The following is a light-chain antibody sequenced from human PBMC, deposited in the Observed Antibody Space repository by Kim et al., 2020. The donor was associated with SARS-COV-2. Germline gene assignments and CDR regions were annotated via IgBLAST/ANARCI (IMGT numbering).Light chain of an antibody. J-gene: IGKJ1*01. CDR1: QGIRND. Sequence: AIQMTQSPSSLSASVADRVTITCRASQGIRNDLAWYQQKPGKAPRLLIYAASNLQSGVPSRFSGSGSDTDFTLTTSSLQPEDFATYYCVQDYNYPRTFGQGTKVDIK. CDR3: VQDYNYPRT. V-gene: IGKV1-6*02. CDR2: AAS.